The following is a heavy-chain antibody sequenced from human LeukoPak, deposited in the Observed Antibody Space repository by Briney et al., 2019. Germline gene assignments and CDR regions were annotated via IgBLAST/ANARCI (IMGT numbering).Heavy chain of an antibody. J-gene: IGHJ5*02. CDR3: ASTRLEAAAHPLHWFDP. CDR2: IYESGRT. D-gene: IGHD6-13*01. CDR1: GGSLSRYY. Sequence: SEALSLTCTVSGGSLSRYYWSWGRQPPGKGVEGSGYIYESGRTKNKPSLRRRGTISVDTTKNKYSLMLRSVAAADTAVYYCASTRLEAAAHPLHWFDPWGQGTLVTVSS. V-gene: IGHV4-59*01.